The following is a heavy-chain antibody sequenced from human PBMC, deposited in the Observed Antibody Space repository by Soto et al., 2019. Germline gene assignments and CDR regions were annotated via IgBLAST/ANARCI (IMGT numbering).Heavy chain of an antibody. D-gene: IGHD3-22*01. Sequence: ASVKVSCKVSGYTLTELSMHWVRQAPGKGLEWMGGFDPEDGETIYAQKFQGRVTMAEDTSTDTAYMELSSLRSEDTAVYYCATVYYYDSSGYYYFDYWGQGTLVTVSS. V-gene: IGHV1-24*01. CDR2: FDPEDGET. CDR3: ATVYYYDSSGYYYFDY. CDR1: GYTLTELS. J-gene: IGHJ4*02.